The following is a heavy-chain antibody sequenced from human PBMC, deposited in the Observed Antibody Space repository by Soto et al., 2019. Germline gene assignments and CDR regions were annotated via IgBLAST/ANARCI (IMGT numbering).Heavy chain of an antibody. CDR3: ARTDYADY. CDR1: GFSLSTYW. CDR2: IKGDGSIP. V-gene: IGHV3-74*01. J-gene: IGHJ4*02. Sequence: EVQLVESGGGLVQPGGSLRLTCAASGFSLSTYWMHWVRQTPGKGLVWVSRIKGDGSIPTYADSVKGRFTISRDSAKNTLYLQMNSLRADDTAVYYCARTDYADYWGQGTLVTVSS.